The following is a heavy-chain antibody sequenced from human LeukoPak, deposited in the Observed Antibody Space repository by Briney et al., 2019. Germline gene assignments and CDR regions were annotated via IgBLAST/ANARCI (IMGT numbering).Heavy chain of an antibody. J-gene: IGHJ5*02. CDR3: ARVRSTSGSYNWFDP. D-gene: IGHD1-26*01. Sequence: SETLSLTCTVSGNSISSSSYYWGWIRQPPGKGLEWIGSIYYSGSTYYNPSLKSRVTISVDTSKNQFSLKLSSVTAADTAVYYCARVRSTSGSYNWFDPWGQGTLVTVSS. CDR1: GNSISSSSYY. V-gene: IGHV4-39*07. CDR2: IYYSGST.